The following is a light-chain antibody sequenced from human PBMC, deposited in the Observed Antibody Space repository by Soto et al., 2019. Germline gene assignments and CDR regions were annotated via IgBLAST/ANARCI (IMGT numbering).Light chain of an antibody. J-gene: IGKJ2*01. Sequence: EIVLAQSPVTLSLSPGERATLSCRASQSVRDRYLAWYQQKTGQPPRLLIYGASSRATAIPDRFSGSGSGTEFTLTISRLEAEDFAVYYCQQYSHSPYTFGQGTKLEIK. CDR2: GAS. CDR3: QQYSHSPYT. CDR1: QSVRDRY. V-gene: IGKV3-20*01.